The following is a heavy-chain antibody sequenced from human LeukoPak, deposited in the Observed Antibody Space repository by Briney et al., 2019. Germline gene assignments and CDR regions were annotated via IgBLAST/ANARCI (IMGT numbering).Heavy chain of an antibody. CDR3: ASGHDFRSVPLDAFDI. J-gene: IGHJ3*02. Sequence: SETLSLTCTVSGGSISSGSYYWSWIRQPAGKGLEWIGRIYTSGSTNYNPSLKSRVTISVDTSKNQFSLKLSSVTAADTAVYYCASGHDFRSVPLDAFDIWGQGTMVTVSS. V-gene: IGHV4-61*02. CDR1: GGSISSGSYY. CDR2: IYTSGST. D-gene: IGHD3-3*01.